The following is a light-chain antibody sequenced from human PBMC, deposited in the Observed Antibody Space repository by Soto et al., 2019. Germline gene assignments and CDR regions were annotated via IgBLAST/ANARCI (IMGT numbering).Light chain of an antibody. V-gene: IGKV3-15*01. CDR2: CAS. CDR1: QSISSS. J-gene: IGKJ2*01. CDR3: QQYNNGPTYT. Sequence: EIVMTQSPATLSVSPGERATLSCRASQSISSSLAWYQQKPGQAPRLLIYCASTRATGIPARFSGSGSGTEFTLTISSLQSEDFAVYYCQQYNNGPTYTFGQGTKLEIK.